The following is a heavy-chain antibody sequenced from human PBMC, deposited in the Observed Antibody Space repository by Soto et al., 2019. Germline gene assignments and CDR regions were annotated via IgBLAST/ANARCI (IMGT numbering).Heavy chain of an antibody. V-gene: IGHV4-61*01. CDR1: RGSVSSGSYY. CDR3: ASLDYYDSSGYKTSPLFDY. D-gene: IGHD3-22*01. CDR2: IYYSGST. Sequence: SETLSLTCTVSRGSVSSGSYYWSWIRQPPGKGLEWIGYIYYSGSTNYNPSLKSRVTISVDTSKNQFSLKLSSVTAADTAVYYCASLDYYDSSGYKTSPLFDYWGQGTLVTVSS. J-gene: IGHJ4*02.